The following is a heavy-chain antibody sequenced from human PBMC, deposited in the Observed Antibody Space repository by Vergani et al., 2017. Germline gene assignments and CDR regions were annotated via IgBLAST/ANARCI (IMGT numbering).Heavy chain of an antibody. CDR3: TTVTEYYYVSGSYVDGGFDP. CDR1: GFTFSNAW. V-gene: IGHV3-15*01. D-gene: IGHD3-10*01. Sequence: EVQLVESGGGLVKPGGSLRLSCAASGFTFSNAWMSWVRQAPGKGLEWVGRIKSKTDGGTTDYAAPVKGRFTISRDDSKNTLYLQMNSLKTEDTAVYYCTTVTEYYYVSGSYVDGGFDPWGQGTLVTVSS. CDR2: IKSKTDGGTT. J-gene: IGHJ5*02.